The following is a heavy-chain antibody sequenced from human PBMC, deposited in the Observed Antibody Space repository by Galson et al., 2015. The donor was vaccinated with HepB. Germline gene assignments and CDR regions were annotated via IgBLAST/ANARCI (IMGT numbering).Heavy chain of an antibody. D-gene: IGHD1-26*01. CDR3: AKDIREAAYFFDH. J-gene: IGHJ4*02. CDR2: ISWDGGST. V-gene: IGHV3-43*01. CDR1: GFTFDDYT. Sequence: SLRLSCAASGFTFDDYTMHWVRQAPGKGLEWVSLISWDGGSTYYADSVKGRFTISRDNSKNSLYLQMNSLRTEDTALYYCAKDIREAAYFFDHWGQGTRVTVSS.